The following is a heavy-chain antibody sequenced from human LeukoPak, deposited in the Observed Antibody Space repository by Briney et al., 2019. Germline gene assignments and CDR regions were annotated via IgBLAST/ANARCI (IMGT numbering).Heavy chain of an antibody. D-gene: IGHD2-2*01. CDR2: IIPIFGTA. Sequence: SVKVSCKASGGTFSSYAISWVRQAPGQGLEWMGGIIPIFGTANYAQKFQGRVTITADESTSTAFMELSSLRSEDTAVYYCARDLVGWFDPWGQGTLVTVSS. J-gene: IGHJ5*02. V-gene: IGHV1-69*13. CDR1: GGTFSSYA. CDR3: ARDLVGWFDP.